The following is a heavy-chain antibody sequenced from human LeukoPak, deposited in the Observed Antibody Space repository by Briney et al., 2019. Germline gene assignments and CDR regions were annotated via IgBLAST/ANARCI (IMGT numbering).Heavy chain of an antibody. J-gene: IGHJ4*02. Sequence: PSETLSLTCAVYGGSFSGYYWSWIRQPPGKGLEWIGEINHSGSTNYNPSLKSRVTISVDTSKNQFSLKLSSVTAADTAVYYCARLPAAVTHFDYWGQRTLVTVSS. CDR2: INHSGST. V-gene: IGHV4-34*01. D-gene: IGHD6-13*01. CDR3: ARLPAAVTHFDY. CDR1: GGSFSGYY.